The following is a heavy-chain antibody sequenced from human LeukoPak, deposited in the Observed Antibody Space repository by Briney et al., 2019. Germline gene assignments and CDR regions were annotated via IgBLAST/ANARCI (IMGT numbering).Heavy chain of an antibody. J-gene: IGHJ1*01. D-gene: IGHD2-8*01. Sequence: ASVKVSCKASGYTFTSYYMHWVRQAPGQGLEWMGIINPSGGSTSYAQKLQGRVTMTTHTSTSTAYMELRSLRSDDTAVYYCARGPGYATYPEYFQHWGQGTLVTVSS. CDR2: INPSGGST. V-gene: IGHV1-46*01. CDR3: ARGPGYATYPEYFQH. CDR1: GYTFTSYY.